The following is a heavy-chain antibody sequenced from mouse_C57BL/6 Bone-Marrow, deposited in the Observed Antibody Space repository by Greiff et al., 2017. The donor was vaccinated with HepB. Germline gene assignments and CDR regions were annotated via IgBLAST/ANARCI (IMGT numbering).Heavy chain of an antibody. J-gene: IGHJ4*01. CDR2: IYPGGGYT. V-gene: IGHV1-63*01. D-gene: IGHD2-3*01. Sequence: QVQLQQSGAGLVRPGTSLKLSCTASGYTFTSYCICWAKQKPGHGLEWIGDIYPGGGYTNYNDKFKGKFTLTADKSTSTAYVQFSSRTSEDSAIYYCARWWLLGAMDYWGQGTAVTVSS. CDR1: GYTFTSYC. CDR3: ARWWLLGAMDY.